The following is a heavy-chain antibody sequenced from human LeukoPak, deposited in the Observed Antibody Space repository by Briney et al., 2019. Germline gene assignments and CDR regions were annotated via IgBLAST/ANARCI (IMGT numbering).Heavy chain of an antibody. CDR1: GFTFSSYV. J-gene: IGHJ3*02. Sequence: GGSLRLSCAASGFTFSSYVMSWVPQAPGRGLEWVSAISGSGGSTYYADSVKVRFTVSRDNSKNTLYLQMNSLRAEDAAVYYCAKALQLAPGAFDIWGQGTMVTVSS. D-gene: IGHD1-1*01. V-gene: IGHV3-23*01. CDR2: ISGSGGST. CDR3: AKALQLAPGAFDI.